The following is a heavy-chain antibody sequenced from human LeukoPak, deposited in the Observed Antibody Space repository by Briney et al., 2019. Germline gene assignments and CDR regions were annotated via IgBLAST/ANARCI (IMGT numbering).Heavy chain of an antibody. CDR2: IYHSGST. CDR3: ARHGIECSTTDCYWAIIKY. Sequence: SETLSLTCAVSGYSINSGYHWGWIRQPPGKGLEWIGSIYHSGSTYYNPSLKSRVTISVDTSKNQFSLKLSSVTAEDAAVYYCARHGIECSTTDCYWAIIKYWGQGTLVTVSS. J-gene: IGHJ4*02. CDR1: GYSINSGYH. V-gene: IGHV4-38-2*01. D-gene: IGHD2-2*01.